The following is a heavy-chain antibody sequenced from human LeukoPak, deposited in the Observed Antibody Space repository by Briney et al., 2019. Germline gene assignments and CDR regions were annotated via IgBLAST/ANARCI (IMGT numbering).Heavy chain of an antibody. V-gene: IGHV3-23*01. CDR1: GFTFSSYA. J-gene: IGHJ4*02. Sequence: QTGGSLRLSCAASGFTFSSYAMSWVRQAPGKGLEWVSAISGSGGSTYYADSVKGRFTISRDNSKNTLYLQMNSLRAEDTAVYYCAKDVVDFWSGFDYWGQGTLVTVSS. CDR3: AKDVVDFWSGFDY. CDR2: ISGSGGST. D-gene: IGHD3-3*01.